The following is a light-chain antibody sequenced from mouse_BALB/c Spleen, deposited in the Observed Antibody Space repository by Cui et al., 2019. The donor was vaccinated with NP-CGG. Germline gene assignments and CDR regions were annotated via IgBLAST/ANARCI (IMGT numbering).Light chain of an antibody. V-gene: IGLV1*01. CDR1: TGAVTTSNY. Sequence: QAVVTQESVLTTSPGETVTLTCRSSTGAVTTSNYANWVQEKPDHLFTGLIGGTNNRAPGVPARFSGSLFGDKAALTITGAQTEDEAIYFCALWYSNHWVFGGGTKLTVL. CDR3: ALWYSNHWV. J-gene: IGLJ1*01. CDR2: GTN.